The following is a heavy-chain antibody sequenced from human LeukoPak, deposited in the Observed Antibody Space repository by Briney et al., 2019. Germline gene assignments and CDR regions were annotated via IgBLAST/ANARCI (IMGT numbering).Heavy chain of an antibody. CDR2: ITASGDNT. D-gene: IGHD2-21*02. J-gene: IGHJ4*02. Sequence: AGGSLRLSCAASGFTFSNYAINWVRQAPGQGLEWVSTITASGDNTAYADSVKGRFTISRDNSKNTLSVQMNSLRAEDTAIYYCAKAYCGGDCYSFDYWGQGTLVTVSS. CDR3: AKAYCGGDCYSFDY. CDR1: GFTFSNYA. V-gene: IGHV3-23*01.